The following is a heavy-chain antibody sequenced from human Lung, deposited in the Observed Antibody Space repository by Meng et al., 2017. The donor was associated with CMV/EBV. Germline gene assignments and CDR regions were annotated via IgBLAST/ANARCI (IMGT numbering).Heavy chain of an antibody. CDR2: TYYRSKWYH. J-gene: IGHJ4*02. D-gene: IGHD4-23*01. Sequence: VQLQKSGPGLGNPSQTPSLTCAISGDIVSSNSAAWDWIRQSPSRGLEWLGRTYYRSKWYHEYAVSVKSRITISPDTPKNQFSLQLNSMTPEDTAVYYCARGINGGCGDWGQGTLVTVSS. CDR1: GDIVSSNSAA. CDR3: ARGINGGCGD. V-gene: IGHV6-1*01.